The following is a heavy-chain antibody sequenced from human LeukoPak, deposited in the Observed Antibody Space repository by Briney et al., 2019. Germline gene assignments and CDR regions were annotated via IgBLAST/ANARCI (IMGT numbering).Heavy chain of an antibody. J-gene: IGHJ5*02. CDR3: ARKLRLGGNWFDP. CDR2: IIPISGTT. Sequence: SVKVSCKASGGTFSSYAISWVRQAPGQGLEWMGKIIPISGTTNYAQKFQGRVTFTADESTSTAYMELSSLRSEDTALYYCARKLRLGGNWFDPWGQGTLVTVSS. D-gene: IGHD1-26*01. CDR1: GGTFSSYA. V-gene: IGHV1-69*13.